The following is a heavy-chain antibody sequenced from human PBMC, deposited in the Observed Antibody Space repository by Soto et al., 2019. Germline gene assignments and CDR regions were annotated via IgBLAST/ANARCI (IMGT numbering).Heavy chain of an antibody. CDR3: ARDRCSGGRCYFDY. D-gene: IGHD2-15*01. CDR2: IGPSGDT. CDR1: GFTFSTYD. J-gene: IGHJ4*02. V-gene: IGHV3-13*01. Sequence: ESGGGLVQPGGSLRLSCAASGFTFSTYDFHWVRQATGKALEWVSAIGPSGDTYYADSVKGRFTISRENAENSFYLQMNSLRAGDTAVYYCARDRCSGGRCYFDYWGQGTLVTVSS.